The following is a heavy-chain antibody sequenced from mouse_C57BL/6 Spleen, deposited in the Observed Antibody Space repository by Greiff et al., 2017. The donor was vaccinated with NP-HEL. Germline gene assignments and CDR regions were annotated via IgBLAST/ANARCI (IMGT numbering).Heavy chain of an antibody. V-gene: IGHV1-72*01. CDR2: IYPNSGGT. CDR3: ARSVTTVVPFAY. J-gene: IGHJ3*01. Sequence: VQLQQPGAELVKPGASVKLSCKASGSTFTSYWMHWVKQRPGRGLEWIGRIYPNSGGTKYNEKFKSKATLTVDNPSSQAYMQLSSLTSEDSAVYYGARSVTTVVPFAYWGQGTLVTVSA. CDR1: GSTFTSYW. D-gene: IGHD1-1*01.